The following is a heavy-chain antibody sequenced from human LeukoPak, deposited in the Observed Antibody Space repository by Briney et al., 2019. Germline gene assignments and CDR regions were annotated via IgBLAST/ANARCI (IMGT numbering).Heavy chain of an antibody. CDR2: ISGSGGGT. Sequence: GGSLRLSCAASGFTFSSYAMSWVRQAPGKGLEWVSAISGSGGGTYYADSVKGRFTISRDNSKNTLYLQMNSLRAEDTAVYYCAKWGYYYYGMDVWGKGTTVTVSS. J-gene: IGHJ6*04. CDR3: AKWGYYYYGMDV. V-gene: IGHV3-23*01. CDR1: GFTFSSYA. D-gene: IGHD3-16*01.